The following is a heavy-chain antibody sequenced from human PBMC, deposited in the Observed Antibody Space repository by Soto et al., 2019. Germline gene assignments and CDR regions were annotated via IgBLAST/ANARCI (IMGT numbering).Heavy chain of an antibody. CDR1: GFAFSSYW. CDR3: ARVGQGRYYFDY. Sequence: EVHLVESGGGSVQPGGSLKLSCAGSGFAFSSYWIHWVRQVPGKGLVWVSRINGDGSTTSYADSVRGRFTISRDNAKDTLYLQMYCLRAEDTALYYCARVGQGRYYFDYWGQGTLVTVSS. V-gene: IGHV3-74*01. J-gene: IGHJ4*02. CDR2: INGDGSTT.